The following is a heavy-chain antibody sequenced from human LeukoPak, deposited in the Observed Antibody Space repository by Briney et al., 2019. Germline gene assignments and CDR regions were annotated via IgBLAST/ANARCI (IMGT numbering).Heavy chain of an antibody. Sequence: GGSLRLSCAASGFTFSSYAMNWVRQAPGKGLEWVSSISGSSGRTYYADSVKGRFTISRDNSKNTLYLQMNSLRAADTAVYYCAPKVVGSTPFDYWGQGTLVTVSS. CDR1: GFTFSSYA. CDR2: ISGSSGRT. CDR3: APKVVGSTPFDY. J-gene: IGHJ4*02. V-gene: IGHV3-23*01. D-gene: IGHD2-15*01.